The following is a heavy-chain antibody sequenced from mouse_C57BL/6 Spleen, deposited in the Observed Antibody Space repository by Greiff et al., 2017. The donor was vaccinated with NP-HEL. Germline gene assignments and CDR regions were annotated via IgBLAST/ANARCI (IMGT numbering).Heavy chain of an antibody. J-gene: IGHJ4*01. CDR2: ISYSGST. CDR3: ARYKGPYDGYYEGVFLDY. D-gene: IGHD2-3*01. CDR1: GYSITSDY. Sequence: EVKLVESGPGLAKPSQTLSLTCSVTGYSITSDYWNWIRKFPGNKLEYMGYISYSGSTYYNPSLKSRISITRDTSKNQYYLQLNSVTTEDTATYYCARYKGPYDGYYEGVFLDYWGQGTSVTVSS. V-gene: IGHV3-8*01.